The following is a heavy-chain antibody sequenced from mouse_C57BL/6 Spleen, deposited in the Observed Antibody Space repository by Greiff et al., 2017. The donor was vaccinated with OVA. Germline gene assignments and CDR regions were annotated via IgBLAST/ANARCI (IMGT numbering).Heavy chain of an antibody. CDR1: GFTFSSYA. CDR2: ISSGGDYI. D-gene: IGHD2-5*01. CDR3: TRRPSKGAMDY. Sequence: DVQLVESGEGLVKPGGSLKLSCAASGFTFSSYAMSWVRQTPEKRLEWVAYISSGGDYIYYADTVKGRFTISRDNARNTLYLQMSSLKSEDTAMYYCTRRPSKGAMDYWGQGTSVTVSS. J-gene: IGHJ4*01. V-gene: IGHV5S21*01.